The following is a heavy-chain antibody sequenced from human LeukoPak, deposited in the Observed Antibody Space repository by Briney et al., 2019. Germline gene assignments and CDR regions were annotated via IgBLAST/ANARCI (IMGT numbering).Heavy chain of an antibody. Sequence: GASVKVSCKASGYTSTTSYIHWVRLAPGQGLEWMGWIATNTGNPTYVQGFRGRFVFSLDTSVNTAYLQISSLEAADTAVYYCARSGGSGRYRWDYWGQGTLVTVSS. D-gene: IGHD3-10*01. CDR1: GYTSTTSY. CDR3: ARSGGSGRYRWDY. V-gene: IGHV7-4-1*02. J-gene: IGHJ4*02. CDR2: IATNTGNP.